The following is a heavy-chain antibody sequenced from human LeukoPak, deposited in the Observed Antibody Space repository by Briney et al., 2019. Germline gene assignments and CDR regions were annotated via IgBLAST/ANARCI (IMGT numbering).Heavy chain of an antibody. CDR3: VRDGGVSGYDLLDY. CDR2: INQDGSEE. CDR1: GFTFSNYW. V-gene: IGHV3-7*01. Sequence: GGSLRLSCAASGFTFSNYWMTWVRQAPGKGLEWVAHINQDGSEEHYMDSVKARFSISRDNAKNSLSLQMNSLRAEDTAVYYCVRDGGVSGYDLLDYWGRGTLVTVSS. D-gene: IGHD5-12*01. J-gene: IGHJ4*02.